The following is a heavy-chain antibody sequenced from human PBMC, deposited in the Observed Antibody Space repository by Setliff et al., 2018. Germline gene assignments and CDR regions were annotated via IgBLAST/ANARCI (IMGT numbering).Heavy chain of an antibody. J-gene: IGHJ4*02. CDR1: GRSISSHY. D-gene: IGHD1-26*01. V-gene: IGHV4-59*08. Sequence: SETLSLTCTVSGRSISSHYWSWIRQPPGKGLEWIGSMYYSGSASYNPSLKSRVTISVDTSKTQFSLKLSSVTAADTAVYYCATGYSGSPGSYYFDYWGQGTLVTVSS. CDR2: MYYSGSA. CDR3: ATGYSGSPGSYYFDY.